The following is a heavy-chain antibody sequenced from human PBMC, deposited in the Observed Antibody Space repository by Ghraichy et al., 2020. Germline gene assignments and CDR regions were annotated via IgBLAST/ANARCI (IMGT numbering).Heavy chain of an antibody. V-gene: IGHV3-21*01. D-gene: IGHD6-13*01. CDR2: ITSLSDSI. J-gene: IGHJ4*02. CDR3: ARGGPGVAAAGSFDY. CDR1: GFTFNTFS. Sequence: GGSLRLSCAASGFTFNTFSMSWVRQAPGKGLEWVSSITSLSDSIKYGDSVKGRFTISRDNTKNSLYLQMDNLTVEDTAVYYCARGGPGVAAAGSFDYWGQGTLVTVSS.